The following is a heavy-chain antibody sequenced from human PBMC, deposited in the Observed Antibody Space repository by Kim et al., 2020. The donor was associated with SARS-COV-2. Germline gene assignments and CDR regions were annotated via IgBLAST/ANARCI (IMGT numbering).Heavy chain of an antibody. CDR3: ARAPSGGFWSDYPGAFDI. V-gene: IGHV3-11*01. CDR1: GFTFSDYY. CDR2: ISSSGNTI. D-gene: IGHD3-3*01. J-gene: IGHJ3*02. Sequence: GGSLRLSCAASGFTFSDYYMSWIRQAPGKGLEWISYISSSGNTIDQADSVKGRFTISRDNAKNSLYLQMNSLRADDTAVYYCARAPSGGFWSDYPGAFDIWGQGTMVTASS.